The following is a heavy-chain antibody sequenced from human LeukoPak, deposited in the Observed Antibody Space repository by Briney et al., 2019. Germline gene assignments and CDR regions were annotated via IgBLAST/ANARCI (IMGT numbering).Heavy chain of an antibody. J-gene: IGHJ3*02. CDR2: IRYDGNKK. Sequence: GRSLRLSCAASGLSLSTYATQWARQPASKGREWVAFIRYDGNKKNYGDSAKGRFTLPRDNSGHTLYLQVNSLRAEDTTVYYCAKVAEYGDNDAFDIWGQGKMVTVSS. V-gene: IGHV3-30*02. D-gene: IGHD4-17*01. CDR3: AKVAEYGDNDAFDI. CDR1: GLSLSTYA.